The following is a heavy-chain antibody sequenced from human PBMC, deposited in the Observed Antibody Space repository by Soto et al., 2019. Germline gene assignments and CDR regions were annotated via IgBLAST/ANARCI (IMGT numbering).Heavy chain of an antibody. CDR2: INHSGST. Sequence: PSETLSLTCAVYGGSFSGYYWSWIRQPPGKGLEWIGEINHSGSTNYNPSLKSRVTISVDTSKNQFSLKLSSVTAADTAVYYCAREAPGYCSSTSCYTGDYYYGMDVWGQVTKVTVYS. J-gene: IGHJ6*02. D-gene: IGHD2-2*02. V-gene: IGHV4-34*01. CDR3: AREAPGYCSSTSCYTGDYYYGMDV. CDR1: GGSFSGYY.